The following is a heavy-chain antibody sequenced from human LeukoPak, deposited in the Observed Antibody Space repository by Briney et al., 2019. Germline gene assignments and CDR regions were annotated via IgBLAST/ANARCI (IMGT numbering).Heavy chain of an antibody. J-gene: IGHJ3*02. CDR2: ISTSGNT. Sequence: PSETLSLTXTVSGASIGNGRYYWSWIWQPAGKGLEWIGRISTSGNTYYNPSLKSRVTISVDTSENQFSLKLNSVTAADTAVYYCARDRTTISIWGQGTIVTVSS. CDR3: ARDRTTISI. D-gene: IGHD3-3*01. CDR1: GASIGNGRYY. V-gene: IGHV4-61*02.